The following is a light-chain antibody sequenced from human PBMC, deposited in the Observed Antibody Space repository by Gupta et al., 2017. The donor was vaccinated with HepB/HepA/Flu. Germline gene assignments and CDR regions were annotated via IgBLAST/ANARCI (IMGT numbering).Light chain of an antibody. CDR2: DVS. J-gene: IGLJ2*01. V-gene: IGLV2-14*03. Sequence: SALTQPASVSGSPGQSITISCTGTSSDVGGYNYVSWYQQHPGKAPKLMMYDVSNRPSGVSNRFSGSKSGNTASLTISGLQAEDEADYYCSSYTSSSTPQVVFGGGTKLTVL. CDR1: SSDVGGYNY. CDR3: SSYTSSSTPQVV.